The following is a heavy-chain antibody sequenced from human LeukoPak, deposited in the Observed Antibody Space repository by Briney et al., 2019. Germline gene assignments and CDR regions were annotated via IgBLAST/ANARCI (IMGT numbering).Heavy chain of an antibody. D-gene: IGHD4/OR15-4a*01. J-gene: IGHJ5*01. CDR2: LSGGAMTT. V-gene: IGHV3-23*01. Sequence: GGSLRLSCTASGFTFRTYIMAWVRQVPGKGLEWISALSGGAMTTYYAVPVKGRFTISRDNFRNTLTLQMDSLRADDSAVYYCAKDASPYSNYAVRWFDSWGQGTLVTVSS. CDR3: AKDASPYSNYAVRWFDS. CDR1: GFTFRTYI.